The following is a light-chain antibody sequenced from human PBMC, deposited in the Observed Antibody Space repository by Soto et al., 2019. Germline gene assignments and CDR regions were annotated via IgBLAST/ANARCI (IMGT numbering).Light chain of an antibody. V-gene: IGLV2-23*01. CDR1: SSDVGSYDL. J-gene: IGLJ2*01. CDR3: CSYAGSSTLL. Sequence: QSALTQPASVSGSPGQSITISCTGTSSDVGSYDLVSWYQQHPDKAPKLMIYEVNKRPSGVSNRFSGSKSGNTASLTISGLQPEDEADYYCCSYAGSSTLLVGGGTQLTVL. CDR2: EVN.